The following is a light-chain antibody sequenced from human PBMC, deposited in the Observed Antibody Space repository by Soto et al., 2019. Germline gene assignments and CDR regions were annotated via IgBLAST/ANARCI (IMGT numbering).Light chain of an antibody. CDR1: QSVSSK. J-gene: IGKJ1*01. V-gene: IGKV3-15*01. CDR2: GAS. Sequence: EIVMTQSPATLSLSPGERATLSCRASQSVSSKLACYQQKPGQAPRLLIYGASTRATGIPARFSGSGSGTEFTLTISSLQSEDFAVYYCQQYNNWRTFGQGTKVDIK. CDR3: QQYNNWRT.